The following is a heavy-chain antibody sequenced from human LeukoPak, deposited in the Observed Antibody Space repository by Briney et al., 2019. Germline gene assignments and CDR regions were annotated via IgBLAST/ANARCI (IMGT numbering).Heavy chain of an antibody. CDR2: ISGSGGST. CDR1: GFTSNTYA. D-gene: IGHD2-15*01. CDR3: ATSLSPYCSGGSCYSDY. V-gene: IGHV3-23*01. Sequence: PGGSLRLSCAASGFTSNTYAMSWVRQAPGKGLEWVSAISGSGGSTYYADSVKGRFTISRDNSKNTLYLQMNSLRAEDTAVYYCATSLSPYCSGGSCYSDYWGQGTLVTVSS. J-gene: IGHJ4*02.